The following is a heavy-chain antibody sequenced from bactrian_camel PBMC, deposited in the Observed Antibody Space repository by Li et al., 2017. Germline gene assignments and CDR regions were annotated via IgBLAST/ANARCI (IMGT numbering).Heavy chain of an antibody. Sequence: VQLVESGGGSVQAGGSLRLSCTASGFRFDCSDWGWYRQGAWRKCEVVSRKQSDSSTDYTDSVKGRFTVSIDNAKNTLYLQMSSLKPEDTAMYYCAANRFPHCGSWIYWGQGTQVTVS. CDR3: AANRFPHCGSWIY. V-gene: IGHV3S63*01. CDR2: KQSDSST. J-gene: IGHJ4*01. CDR1: GFRFDCSD. D-gene: IGHD2*01.